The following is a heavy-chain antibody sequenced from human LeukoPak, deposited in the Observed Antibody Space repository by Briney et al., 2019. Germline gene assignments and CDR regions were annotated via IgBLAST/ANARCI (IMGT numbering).Heavy chain of an antibody. J-gene: IGHJ1*01. CDR1: GFTFDDYA. D-gene: IGHD6-13*01. CDR2: ISWNSGSI. V-gene: IGHV3-9*01. CDR3: AKSRWDDLDSSSWSGEYFQH. Sequence: GGSLRLSCAASGFTFDDYAMHWVRQAPGKGLEWVSGISWNSGSIGYADSVKGRFTISRDNAKNSLYLQMNSLRAEDTALYYCAKSRWDDLDSSSWSGEYFQHWGQGTLVTVSS.